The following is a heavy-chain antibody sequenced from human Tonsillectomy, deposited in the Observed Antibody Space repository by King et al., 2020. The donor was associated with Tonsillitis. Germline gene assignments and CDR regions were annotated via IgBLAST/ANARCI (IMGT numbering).Heavy chain of an antibody. CDR2: IHDSGTT. Sequence: VQLVESGPGLVKPSETLTLSCTVSGGPISSYYWNWIRQPPGKGLEWIGFIHDSGTTDYSPSLKSRVTISVDTSKNQFSLKMRSVTAADTAVYYCARVNSVSDWYFHLW. CDR3: ARVNSVSDWYFHL. D-gene: IGHD5-18*01. CDR1: GGPISSYY. J-gene: IGHJ2*01. V-gene: IGHV4-59*01.